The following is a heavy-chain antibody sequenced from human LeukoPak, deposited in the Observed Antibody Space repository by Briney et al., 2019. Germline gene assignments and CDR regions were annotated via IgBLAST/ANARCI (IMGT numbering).Heavy chain of an antibody. CDR1: GGTFSSYA. V-gene: IGHV1-69*05. Sequence: ASVKVSCKASGGTFSSYAICWVRQAPGQGLEWMGGIIPIFGTANYAQKFQGRVTITTDESTSTAYMELSSLRSEDTAVYYCARGSWDTAMEYYFDYWGQGTLVTVSS. J-gene: IGHJ4*02. D-gene: IGHD5-18*01. CDR3: ARGSWDTAMEYYFDY. CDR2: IIPIFGTA.